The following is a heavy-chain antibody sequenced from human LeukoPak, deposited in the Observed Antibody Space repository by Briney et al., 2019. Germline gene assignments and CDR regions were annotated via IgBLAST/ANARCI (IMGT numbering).Heavy chain of an antibody. CDR1: GFTVSSDY. V-gene: IGHV3-53*01. CDR2: IYYGGST. Sequence: GGSLRLSCAASGFTVSSDYMSWVRQAPGKGLEWVSLIYYGGSTYYADSVKGRFTISRDNSKNTLFLQMNSLRAEDTAVYYCARDPIVGATGYWGQGTLVTVSS. D-gene: IGHD1-26*01. CDR3: ARDPIVGATGY. J-gene: IGHJ4*02.